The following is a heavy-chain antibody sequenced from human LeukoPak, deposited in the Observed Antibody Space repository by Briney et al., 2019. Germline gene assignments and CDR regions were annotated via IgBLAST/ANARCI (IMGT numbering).Heavy chain of an antibody. V-gene: IGHV3-30*02. Sequence: GGSLRLSCAASGFTFSSYAMSWVRQAPGKGLEWVAFIRYDGSNKYYADSVKGRFTISRDNSKNTLYLQMNSLRAEDTAVYYCRSGTLYWGQGTLVTVSS. D-gene: IGHD1-26*01. CDR1: GFTFSSYA. CDR3: RSGTLY. J-gene: IGHJ4*02. CDR2: IRYDGSNK.